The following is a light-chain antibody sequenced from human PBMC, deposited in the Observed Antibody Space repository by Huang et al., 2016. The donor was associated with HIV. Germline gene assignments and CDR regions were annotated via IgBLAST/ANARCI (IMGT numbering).Light chain of an antibody. CDR1: QRIGNW. CDR3: QQYNTPPYR. V-gene: IGKV1-5*01. J-gene: IGKJ2*03. Sequence: DIQMTQSPSTLSASVGDRVIITCRASQRIGNWLAWFQQKPGRAPKLLIYDASNLQNVVPSMFSGSGSGTVFTLTIDNLQPEDYSTYYCQQYNTPPYRFGQGTKVDIK. CDR2: DAS.